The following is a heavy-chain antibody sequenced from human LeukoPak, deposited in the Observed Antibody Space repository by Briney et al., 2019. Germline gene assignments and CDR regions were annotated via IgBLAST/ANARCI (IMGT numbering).Heavy chain of an antibody. D-gene: IGHD6-19*01. V-gene: IGHV4-30-4*01. CDR3: ARDRRGGSGWYTLNYYYYGMDV. CDR1: GGSISSGDYY. Sequence: SETLSLTCTVSGGSISSGDYYWSWIRQPPGKGLEWIGYIYYSGSTYYNPSLKSRVTISVDTSKNQFSLKLSSVTAADTAVYYCARDRRGGSGWYTLNYYYYGMDVWGQGTTVTVSS. CDR2: IYYSGST. J-gene: IGHJ6*02.